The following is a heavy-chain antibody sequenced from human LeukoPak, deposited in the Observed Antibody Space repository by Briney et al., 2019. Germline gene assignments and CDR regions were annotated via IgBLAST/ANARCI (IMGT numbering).Heavy chain of an antibody. CDR3: AKGFYGSGSVDV. CDR2: ISYDESHK. V-gene: IGHV3-30*18. D-gene: IGHD3-10*01. CDR1: GFTFSSYG. Sequence: PGRSLRLSCAATGFTFSSYGMHWVRQAPGKGLEWVAVISYDESHKYYADSVKGRFTISRDNSKNTLYLQMNSLRAEDTAVYFCAKGFYGSGSVDVWGKGTTVTVSS. J-gene: IGHJ6*04.